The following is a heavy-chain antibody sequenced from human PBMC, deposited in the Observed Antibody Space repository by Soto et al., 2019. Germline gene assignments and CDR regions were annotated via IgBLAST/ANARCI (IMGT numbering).Heavy chain of an antibody. J-gene: IGHJ4*02. D-gene: IGHD6-13*01. CDR2: INHSGGT. Sequence: QVQLQQWGAGLLKPSETLSLTCAVYGGSFSGYYWSWIRQPPGKGLEWIGEINHSGGTNYNPSLKIRVTISVDTSKIHFSLKLTSVSAADTAVYYCARTYSSSWSPFEYWGQGTLFTVSS. V-gene: IGHV4-34*01. CDR3: ARTYSSSWSPFEY. CDR1: GGSFSGYY.